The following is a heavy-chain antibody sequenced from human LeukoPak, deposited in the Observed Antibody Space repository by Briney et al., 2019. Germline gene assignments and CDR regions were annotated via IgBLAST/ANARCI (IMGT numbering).Heavy chain of an antibody. Sequence: SETLSLTCTVSGGSISGTDLYWGWIRQLPGKRLEWIGNIHSSGNSFCNPSLKSRVTISVDTSKNQFSLKLSSVTAADTAVYYCARTAVCSGYYSCYYGMDVWGQGTTVTVSS. V-gene: IGHV4-39*07. CDR3: ARTAVCSGYYSCYYGMDV. CDR2: IHSSGNS. CDR1: GGSISGTDLY. J-gene: IGHJ6*02. D-gene: IGHD2-15*01.